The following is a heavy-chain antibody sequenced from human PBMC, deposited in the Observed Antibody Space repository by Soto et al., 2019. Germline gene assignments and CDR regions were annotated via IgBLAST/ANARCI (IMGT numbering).Heavy chain of an antibody. CDR1: GGTFSSYA. Sequence: QVQLVQSGAEVKKPGSSVKVSCKASGGTFSSYAISWVRQAPGQGLEWMGGIIPIFGTANYAQKFQGRATITADESTSTAYMELSSLRSEDTAVYYCARLGYCSSTSCYEGFDYWGQGTLVTVSS. D-gene: IGHD2-2*01. CDR3: ARLGYCSSTSCYEGFDY. CDR2: IIPIFGTA. V-gene: IGHV1-69*01. J-gene: IGHJ4*02.